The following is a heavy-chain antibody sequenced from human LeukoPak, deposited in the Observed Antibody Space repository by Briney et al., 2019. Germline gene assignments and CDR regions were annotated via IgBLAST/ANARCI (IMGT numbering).Heavy chain of an antibody. CDR1: GGSISSGGYY. V-gene: IGHV4-31*03. CDR3: ARAKIGDWFDP. CDR2: IYYSGST. Sequence: SETLSLTCTVSGGSISSGGYYWSWIRQHPGKGLEWIGYIYYSGSTYYNPPLKSRVTISVDMSKNQFSLKLSSVTAADTAVYYCARAKIGDWFDPWGQGTLVTVSS. J-gene: IGHJ5*02. D-gene: IGHD3-10*01.